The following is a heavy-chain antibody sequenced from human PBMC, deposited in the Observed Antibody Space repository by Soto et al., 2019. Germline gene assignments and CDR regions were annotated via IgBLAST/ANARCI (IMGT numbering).Heavy chain of an antibody. CDR2: IIPIFDTA. CDR3: AGHSSGVPGYYYGMDV. J-gene: IGHJ6*02. V-gene: IGHV1-69*12. D-gene: IGHD3-22*01. Sequence: QVQLVQSGAEVKKPGSSVKVSCKASGGTFSSYAISWVRQAPGQGLEWMGGIIPIFDTADYAQKFQGRVTITAEESTNTAYMELSSLRSEDTAGYYCAGHSSGVPGYYYGMDVWGQGTTVTVSS. CDR1: GGTFSSYA.